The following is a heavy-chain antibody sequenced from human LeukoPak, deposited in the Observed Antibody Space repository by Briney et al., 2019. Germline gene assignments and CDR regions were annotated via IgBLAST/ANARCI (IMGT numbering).Heavy chain of an antibody. V-gene: IGHV4-34*01. Sequence: SGTLSLTCAASGGSFSGYDWSWIRQPPGKGLEWIGEINHSGRTNYNPSLKSRVTISVDTSKNQFSLYLSSVTAADTAVYYCARENDFDAVDIWGRGTMVIVSA. CDR2: INHSGRT. D-gene: IGHD2-21*02. CDR1: GGSFSGYD. J-gene: IGHJ3*02. CDR3: ARENDFDAVDI.